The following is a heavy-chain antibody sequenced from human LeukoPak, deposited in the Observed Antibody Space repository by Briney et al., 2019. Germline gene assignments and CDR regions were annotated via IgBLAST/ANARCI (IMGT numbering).Heavy chain of an antibody. CDR3: AKDRGYYYDSSGYYGAFDI. CDR2: ISGSGGST. Sequence: GGSLRLSCAASGFTFSSYAMSWVRQAPGKGLEWVSVISGSGGSTYYADSVKGRFTISRDNSKNTLYLQMNSLRAEDTAVYYCAKDRGYYYDSSGYYGAFDIWGQGTMVTVSS. V-gene: IGHV3-23*01. D-gene: IGHD3-22*01. CDR1: GFTFSSYA. J-gene: IGHJ3*02.